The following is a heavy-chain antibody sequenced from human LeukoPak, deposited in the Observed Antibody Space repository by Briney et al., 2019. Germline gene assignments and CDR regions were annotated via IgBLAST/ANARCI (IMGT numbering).Heavy chain of an antibody. J-gene: IGHJ4*02. V-gene: IGHV5-51*01. Sequence: LGESLKISCKGSGYNFTNYWIAWVRQMPGKGLEWMGIIYPGDSDVRYSPSFQGQVTISADKSISTAYLQWGSLKASDTAMYYCARSTTPIPYFDYWGQGTLVTVSS. CDR1: GYNFTNYW. CDR2: IYPGDSDV. D-gene: IGHD4-17*01. CDR3: ARSTTPIPYFDY.